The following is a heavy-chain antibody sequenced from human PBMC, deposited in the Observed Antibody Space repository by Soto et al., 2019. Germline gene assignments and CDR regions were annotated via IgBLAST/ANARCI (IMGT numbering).Heavy chain of an antibody. V-gene: IGHV4-39*01. CDR1: GRSPSSSSYC. CDR2: IYYSGST. J-gene: IGHJ6*02. CDR3: SRRSGSCFSDGMAV. Sequence: SETLRRTCSVGGRSPSSSSYCWRWIRNPPGKGLEWIGSIYYSGSTYYNPPLKSRVTISVDTSKNQFSLRLSPVTAADPAVYYCSRRSGSCFSDGMAVWGQGTSVTV. D-gene: IGHD1-26*01.